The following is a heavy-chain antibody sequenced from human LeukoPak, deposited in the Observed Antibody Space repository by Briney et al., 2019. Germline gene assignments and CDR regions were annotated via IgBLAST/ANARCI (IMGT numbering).Heavy chain of an antibody. V-gene: IGHV1-2*02. D-gene: IGHD3-9*01. J-gene: IGHJ5*02. CDR3: ARGSTNYDILTGYRWDWFDP. CDR1: GYTSTGYY. Sequence: ASVKVSCKASGYTSTGYYMHWVRQAPGQGLEWMGWINPNSGGTNYAQKFQGRVTMTRDTSISTAYMELSRLRSDDTAVYYCARGSTNYDILTGYRWDWFDPWGQGTLVTVSS. CDR2: INPNSGGT.